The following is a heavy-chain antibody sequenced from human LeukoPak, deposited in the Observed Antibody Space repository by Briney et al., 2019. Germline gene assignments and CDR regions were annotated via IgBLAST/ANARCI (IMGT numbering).Heavy chain of an antibody. CDR3: ARDWELGNFDY. J-gene: IGHJ4*02. V-gene: IGHV3-21*01. CDR1: GFTFSSYE. CDR2: ISSSSSYI. Sequence: PGGSLRLSCAASGFTFSSYEMNWVRQAPGKGLEWVSSISSSSSYIYYADSVKGRFTISRDNAKNSLYLQMNSLRAEDTAVYYCARDWELGNFDYWGQGTLVTVSS. D-gene: IGHD7-27*01.